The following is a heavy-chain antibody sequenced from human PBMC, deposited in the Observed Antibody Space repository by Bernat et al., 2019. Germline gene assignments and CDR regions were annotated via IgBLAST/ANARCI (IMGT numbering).Heavy chain of an antibody. D-gene: IGHD6-6*01. CDR1: GYTFTTYF. J-gene: IGHJ5*02. Sequence: QVQLVQSGAEVKKPGASVLVSCKASGYTFTTYFIHWVRQAPGQGLEWMGYIHAGNGGTKYSENFQGRVTITRDTSARTGYMELSSLTSEDTAVYYCARTSSASNWLDHWGQGTLVTVSS. V-gene: IGHV1-3*01. CDR3: ARTSSASNWLDH. CDR2: IHAGNGGT.